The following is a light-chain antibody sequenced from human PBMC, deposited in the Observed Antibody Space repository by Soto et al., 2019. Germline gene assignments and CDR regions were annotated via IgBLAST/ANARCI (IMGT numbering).Light chain of an antibody. CDR2: AAC. CDR3: QQSYSTPPYT. J-gene: IGKJ2*01. Sequence: DIQMTQSPSSLSASVGDRVTIPCRASQSISSYLNWYQQKPGKAPKLLIYAACSLQSGVPSRFSGSGSGTDFTLTISSLQPEDFATYYCQQSYSTPPYTFGQGTKVDIK. CDR1: QSISSY. V-gene: IGKV1-39*01.